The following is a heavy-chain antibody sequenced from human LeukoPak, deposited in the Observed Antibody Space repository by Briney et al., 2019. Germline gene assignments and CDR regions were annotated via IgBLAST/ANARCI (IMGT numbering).Heavy chain of an antibody. J-gene: IGHJ3*02. V-gene: IGHV3-53*01. CDR1: GFTVSSNY. CDR3: AKDPYSSGWYTYAFDI. Sequence: GGSLRLSCAASGFTVSSNYMSWVRQAPGKGLEWVSVIYSGGSTYYADSVKGRFTISRDNSKNTLYLEMNSLRAEDTAVYYCAKDPYSSGWYTYAFDIWGQGTMVTVSS. CDR2: IYSGGST. D-gene: IGHD6-19*01.